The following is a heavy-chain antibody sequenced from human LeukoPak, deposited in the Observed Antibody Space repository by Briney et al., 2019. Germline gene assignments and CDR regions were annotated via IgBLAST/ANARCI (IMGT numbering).Heavy chain of an antibody. V-gene: IGHV4-4*07. CDR1: GGSIGIYY. J-gene: IGHJ6*03. CDR2: IFTSGIA. Sequence: SETLSLTCTVSGGSIGIYYWNWIRQPAGKGLEWIGRIFTSGIANYNPSLKSRVTMSVDTSKNQFSLSLSSVTAADTAVYYCAREISGTYYNPLGYMDVWGKGTTVTVSS. CDR3: AREISGTYYNPLGYMDV. D-gene: IGHD3-10*01.